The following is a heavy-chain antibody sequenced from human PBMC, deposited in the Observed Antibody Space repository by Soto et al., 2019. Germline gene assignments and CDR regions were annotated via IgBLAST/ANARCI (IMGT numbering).Heavy chain of an antibody. D-gene: IGHD6-19*01. CDR1: GYTFTGYY. Sequence: SVRVSCKASGYTFTGYYMHWVRQAPGQGLEWMGWINPNSGGTNYAQKFQGRVTMTRDTSISTAYMELSRLRSDDTAVYYCASAPAVAGNPDSWRQGIPVDVS. CDR2: INPNSGGT. CDR3: ASAPAVAGNPDS. J-gene: IGHJ4*02. V-gene: IGHV1-2*02.